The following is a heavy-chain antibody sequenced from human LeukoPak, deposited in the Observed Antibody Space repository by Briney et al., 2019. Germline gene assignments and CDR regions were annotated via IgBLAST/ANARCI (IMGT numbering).Heavy chain of an antibody. CDR1: GDSIRNNH. CDR3: ARHRMFGVEYYFDH. V-gene: IGHV4-59*01. CDR2: ISNTGGT. J-gene: IGHJ4*02. D-gene: IGHD3-16*01. Sequence: SETLSLTCSVSGDSIRNNHWSGIRQPPGKGLEWIGYISNTGGTNYNPSLKSRLTISVDTSKNLVSLRLNSVTTADTGVYFCARHRMFGVEYYFDHWGQGSPVTVSS.